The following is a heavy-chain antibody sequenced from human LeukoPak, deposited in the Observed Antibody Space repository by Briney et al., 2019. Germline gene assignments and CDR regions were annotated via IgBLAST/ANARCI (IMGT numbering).Heavy chain of an antibody. Sequence: GGSLRLSCAASGFTFSSYSMNWVRQSPGKGLEWLSFITSSGRTIYYTDSVRGRFTVSRDSGKNSLYLQMNSLRAEDSAVYYCARDVGVYGDYAILGYWGQGTLVTVSS. CDR2: ITSSGRTI. CDR3: ARDVGVYGDYAILGY. D-gene: IGHD4-17*01. V-gene: IGHV3-48*01. J-gene: IGHJ4*02. CDR1: GFTFSSYS.